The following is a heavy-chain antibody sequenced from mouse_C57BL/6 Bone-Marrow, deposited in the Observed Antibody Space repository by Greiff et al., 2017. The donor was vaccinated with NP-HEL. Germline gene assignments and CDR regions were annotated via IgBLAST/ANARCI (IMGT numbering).Heavy chain of an antibody. J-gene: IGHJ3*01. CDR2: IDPSDSYT. D-gene: IGHD2-10*01. V-gene: IGHV1-69*01. Sequence: QVQLQQPGAELVMPGASVKLSCKASGYTFTSYWMHWVKQRPGQGLEWIGEIDPSDSYTNYNQKFKGKSTLTVDKSSRAAYMQLSSLTSEDSAVYYCARGDLLGFAYWGKGTLVTVSA. CDR1: GYTFTSYW. CDR3: ARGDLLGFAY.